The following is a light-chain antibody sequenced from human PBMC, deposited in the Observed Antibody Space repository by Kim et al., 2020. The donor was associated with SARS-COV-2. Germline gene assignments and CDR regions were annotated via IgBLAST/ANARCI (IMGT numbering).Light chain of an antibody. CDR2: EAS. V-gene: IGKV3-11*01. Sequence: LSAGERGARHGRASKSVSSYLAWYQRRPGQAPRRLIYEASNRATGIPARFSGSGSGTDFTLTISSLEPEDFAVYYCQQRRNWPITFGQGTRLEIK. J-gene: IGKJ5*01. CDR3: QQRRNWPIT. CDR1: KSVSSY.